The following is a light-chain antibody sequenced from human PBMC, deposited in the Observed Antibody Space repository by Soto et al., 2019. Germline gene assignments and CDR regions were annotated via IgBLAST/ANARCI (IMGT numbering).Light chain of an antibody. CDR2: DDS. J-gene: IGKJ1*01. Sequence: DIQMTQSPSTLSASVGDRVTITCRASQSISSWLAWYQQKPGKAPKLLIYDDSTLESGVPLRFSGSGSGTEFTLTISSLQPDDFATYDCQQYNTYPWTFGQGTRVEIK. CDR3: QQYNTYPWT. CDR1: QSISSW. V-gene: IGKV1-5*01.